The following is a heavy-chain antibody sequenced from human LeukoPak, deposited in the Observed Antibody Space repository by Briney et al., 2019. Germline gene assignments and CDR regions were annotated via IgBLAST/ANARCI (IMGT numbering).Heavy chain of an antibody. CDR1: GYTFTSYD. Sequence: ASVKVSCKASGYTFTSYDMHWVRQAPGQGLEWMGIINPSGVTTTYAQKFQGRVTMTRDTSTSTVYMELSSLRCEDTAVYYCAREGGRDGSFDYWGQGTLVTVSS. D-gene: IGHD5-24*01. CDR3: AREGGRDGSFDY. J-gene: IGHJ4*02. CDR2: INPSGVTT. V-gene: IGHV1-46*01.